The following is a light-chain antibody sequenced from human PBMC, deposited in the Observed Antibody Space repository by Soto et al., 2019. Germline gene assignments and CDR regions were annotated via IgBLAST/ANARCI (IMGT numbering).Light chain of an antibody. CDR2: AAS. V-gene: IGKV1-27*01. Sequence: DIQMTQSPSSLAASVGDRVTITCRASQGIIDYLAWYQQKPGKAPKLLIYAASTLQSGVPSRFSGSGAGTDLTLTITRLQTEDVATYYCQKYNIAPRTFGQRTKVEIK. CDR3: QKYNIAPRT. J-gene: IGKJ1*01. CDR1: QGIIDY.